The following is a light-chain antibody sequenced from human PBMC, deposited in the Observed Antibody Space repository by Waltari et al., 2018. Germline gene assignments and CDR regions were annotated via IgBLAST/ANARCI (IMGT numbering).Light chain of an antibody. CDR1: QSVSIW. CDR3: QQYQSYSPLT. V-gene: IGKV1-5*03. CDR2: KSS. J-gene: IGKJ1*01. Sequence: DIQMTQSPSSLSASVGDRVTITCRASQSVSIWLAWYQQKPGKAPKLLIYKSSSLESGVPLRFSGSGSGTEFTLTISGLQPDDFGTYYCQQYQSYSPLTFGQGTKVE.